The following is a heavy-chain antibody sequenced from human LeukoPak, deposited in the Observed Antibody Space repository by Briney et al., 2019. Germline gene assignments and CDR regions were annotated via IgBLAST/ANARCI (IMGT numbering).Heavy chain of an antibody. D-gene: IGHD3-10*01. J-gene: IGHJ3*02. CDR1: GFTFSSYE. CDR2: ISSSSSTI. CDR3: ARERSRFGELDDAFDI. Sequence: GGSLRLSCAASGFTFSSYEINWVRQAPGKGLEWASYISSSSSTIYYADSVKGRFTISRDNARNSLYLQMNSLRAEDTAVYYCARERSRFGELDDAFDIWGQGTMVTVSS. V-gene: IGHV3-48*03.